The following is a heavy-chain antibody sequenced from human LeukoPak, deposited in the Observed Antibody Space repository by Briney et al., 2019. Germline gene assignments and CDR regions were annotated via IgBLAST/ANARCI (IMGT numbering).Heavy chain of an antibody. CDR2: ISGSGGST. J-gene: IGHJ4*02. V-gene: IGHV3-23*01. D-gene: IGHD2-2*01. CDR3: AKDYCSSTSCCFDY. Sequence: GGSLRLSCAASGFTFSSHAMSWVRQAPGKGLEWVSAISGSGGSTYYADSVKGRFTISRDNSKNTLYLQMNSLRAEDTAVYYCAKDYCSSTSCCFDYWGQGTLVTVSS. CDR1: GFTFSSHA.